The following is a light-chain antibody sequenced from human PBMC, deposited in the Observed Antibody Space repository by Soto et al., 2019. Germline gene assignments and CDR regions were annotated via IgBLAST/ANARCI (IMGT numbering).Light chain of an antibody. J-gene: IGLJ1*01. Sequence: QSVLTQPPSASGSPGLSVTISCTGTSSDVGGYNYVSWYQQHPGKAPKLMIYEVSRRPSGVPDRFSGSKSGNTASLTVSGLQAEDEADYYCSSYAGSSYVFGTGTKLTVL. CDR3: SSYAGSSYV. CDR1: SSDVGGYNY. V-gene: IGLV2-8*01. CDR2: EVS.